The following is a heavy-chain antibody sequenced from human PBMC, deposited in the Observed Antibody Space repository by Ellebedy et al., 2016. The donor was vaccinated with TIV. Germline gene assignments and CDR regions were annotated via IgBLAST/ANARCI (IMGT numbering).Heavy chain of an antibody. CDR2: LSSDGSIP. J-gene: IGHJ3*02. CDR3: AKESDAFDI. Sequence: GGSLRLXCVASGFTFSDHVMHWVRQAPGKGLEWVQGLSSDGSIPYYTASLWGRFTISRDNSNNTVYLQMNSLEPEDTGIYYCAKESDAFDIWGQGTMVTVAS. CDR1: GFTFSDHV. V-gene: IGHV3-30*18.